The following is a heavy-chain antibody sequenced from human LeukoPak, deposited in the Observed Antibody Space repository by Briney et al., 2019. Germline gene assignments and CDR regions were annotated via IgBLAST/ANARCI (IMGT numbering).Heavy chain of an antibody. CDR3: ARDRPPRGWFDP. CDR2: INPNSGGT. V-gene: IGHV1-2*02. J-gene: IGHJ5*02. CDR1: GHTFTGYY. Sequence: ASVKVSCKASGHTFTGYYMHWVRQAPGQGLEWMGWINPNSGGTNYAQKFQGRVTMTRDTSISTAYMELSRLRSDDTAVYYCARDRPPRGWFDPWGQGTLVTVSS.